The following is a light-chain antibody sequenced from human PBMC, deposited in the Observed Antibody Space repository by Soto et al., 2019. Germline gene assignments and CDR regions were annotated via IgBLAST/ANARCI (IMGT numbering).Light chain of an antibody. CDR1: QGISSY. J-gene: IGKJ1*01. CDR2: AAS. Sequence: AIRMTQSPSSLSASTGDRVTITCRASQGISSYLAWYQQKPGKAPKLLIYAASTLQSGVPSRFNGSGSGKDFTLPISCLQSEDFATYYCQKYYSYPRTFGQGTRVNIK. CDR3: QKYYSYPRT. V-gene: IGKV1-8*01.